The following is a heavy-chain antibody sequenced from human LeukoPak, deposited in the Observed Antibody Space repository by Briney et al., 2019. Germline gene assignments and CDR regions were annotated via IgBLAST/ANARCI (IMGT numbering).Heavy chain of an antibody. J-gene: IGHJ5*02. CDR3: ARFDCSTTSCRFDP. D-gene: IGHD2-2*01. Sequence: GESLKISCKGSGYSFTNYWIGWVRQVSGKGLEWMGIIYPGDSDTRYSPSFQGQVTISADKSISTAYLQWSSLQASDTAMYYCARFDCSTTSCRFDPWGQGTLVTVSS. CDR1: GYSFTNYW. V-gene: IGHV5-51*01. CDR2: IYPGDSDT.